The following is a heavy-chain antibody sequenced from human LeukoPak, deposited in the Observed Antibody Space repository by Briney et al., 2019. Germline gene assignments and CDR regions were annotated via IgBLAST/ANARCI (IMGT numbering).Heavy chain of an antibody. V-gene: IGHV1-8*01. D-gene: IGHD5-12*01. Sequence: ASVKVSCKASGYTFTSYDINWVRQATGQGLEWMGWMNPNSGNTGYAQKLQGRVTMTTDTSTTTAYMELRSLRSDDTAVYYCARRGYPVYYYYMDVWGKGTTVTISS. J-gene: IGHJ6*03. CDR2: MNPNSGNT. CDR1: GYTFTSYD. CDR3: ARRGYPVYYYYMDV.